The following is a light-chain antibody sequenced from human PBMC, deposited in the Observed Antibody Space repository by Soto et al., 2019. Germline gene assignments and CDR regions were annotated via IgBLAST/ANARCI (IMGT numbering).Light chain of an antibody. CDR1: QSVSAW. V-gene: IGKV1-5*03. J-gene: IGKJ1*01. CDR3: QQYRSYPWT. CDR2: KAS. Sequence: DIPMTQSPSTLSAAEGDRVTITCRASQSVSAWLAWYQQKPGKAPKLLIYKASTLETVVPSRFSGSGYGAEFTLTISSLQPDDLGTYYCQQYRSYPWTFGQETKVEIK.